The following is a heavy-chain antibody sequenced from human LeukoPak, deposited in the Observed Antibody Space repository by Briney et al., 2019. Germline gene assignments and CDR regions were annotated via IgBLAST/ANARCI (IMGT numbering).Heavy chain of an antibody. D-gene: IGHD3-22*01. CDR1: GFTVSSNE. CDR3: ASEHYYDSSGYYYESQH. J-gene: IGHJ1*01. V-gene: IGHV3-38-3*01. CDR2: ISGGST. Sequence: GGSLRLSCAASGFTVSSNEMSWVRQAPGKGLEWVSSISGGSTYYADSRKGRFTISRDNSKNTLHLQMNSLRAEDTAVYYCASEHYYDSSGYYYESQHWGQGTLVTVSS.